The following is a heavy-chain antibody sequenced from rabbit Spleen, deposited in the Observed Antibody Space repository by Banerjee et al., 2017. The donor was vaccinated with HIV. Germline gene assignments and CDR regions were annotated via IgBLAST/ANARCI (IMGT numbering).Heavy chain of an antibody. V-gene: IGHV1S45*01. CDR3: ARLSSGAFNL. CDR1: GLSFSSRFW. D-gene: IGHD1-1*01. Sequence: QEQLEESGGDLVKPEGSLTLTCTVSGLSFSSRFWISWVRQAPGKGLEWIADIYTGSSGSTYYASWAKGRFTITRSTSLNTVTLQLNSLTAADTATYFCARLSSGAFNLWGPGTLVTV. CDR2: IYTGSSGST. J-gene: IGHJ4*01.